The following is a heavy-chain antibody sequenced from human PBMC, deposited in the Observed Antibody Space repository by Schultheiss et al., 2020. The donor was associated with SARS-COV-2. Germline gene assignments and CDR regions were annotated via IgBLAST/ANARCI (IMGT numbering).Heavy chain of an antibody. D-gene: IGHD6-19*01. Sequence: SLRLSCAASGFTFNSFAVHWVRQAPGKGLEWVAVMWYDGINQYYADSVKGRFTISRDNSKNTLYLQMNSLRAEDTAVYYCARDPKAVAGFNYLDDWGQGTLVTVSS. CDR1: GFTFNSFA. CDR3: ARDPKAVAGFNYLDD. CDR2: MWYDGINQ. J-gene: IGHJ4*02. V-gene: IGHV3-33*01.